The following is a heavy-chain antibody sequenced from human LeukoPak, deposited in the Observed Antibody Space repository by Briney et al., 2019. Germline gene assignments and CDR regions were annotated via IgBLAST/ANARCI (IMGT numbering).Heavy chain of an antibody. CDR1: GYTFNRYA. CDR2: INVDSGNT. Sequence: ASVKVSCKASGYTFNRYAIHWVRQALGQRPEWMGWINVDSGNTKYSEKFQDRVTITRGTSAGTAYVELSRLSSEDTAIYYCARDHRANGNFVSATTFDFWGQGTLVTVSS. J-gene: IGHJ4*02. CDR3: ARDHRANGNFVSATTFDF. D-gene: IGHD2/OR15-2a*01. V-gene: IGHV1-3*01.